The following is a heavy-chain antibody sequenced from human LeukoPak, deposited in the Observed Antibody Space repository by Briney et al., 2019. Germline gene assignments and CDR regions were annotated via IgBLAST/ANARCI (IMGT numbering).Heavy chain of an antibody. J-gene: IGHJ4*02. D-gene: IGHD2-15*01. V-gene: IGHV3-66*01. CDR3: ARAYCSGGSCYPFDY. CDR1: GFTVSSNY. CDR2: LYSGGST. Sequence: GGSLRLSCAASGFTVSSNYMSWVRQPPGKGLEWVSVLYSGGSTYYADSVKGRFTISRDNPKNTLYLQMNSLRAGDTAVYYCARAYCSGGSCYPFDYWGQGTLVTVSS.